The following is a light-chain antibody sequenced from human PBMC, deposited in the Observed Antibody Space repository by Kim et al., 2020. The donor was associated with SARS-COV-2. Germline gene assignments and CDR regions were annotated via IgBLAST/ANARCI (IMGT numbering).Light chain of an antibody. Sequence: GQSITISCTGTSSDIGYFNYVSWFQQHPGKAPKLIIFDVTIRPSGISYRFSGSKSGNTASLTISGLQAEDETDYYCSSYATGSTWVFGGGTQLTVL. CDR3: SSYATGSTWV. CDR1: SSDIGYFNY. V-gene: IGLV2-14*03. J-gene: IGLJ3*02. CDR2: DVT.